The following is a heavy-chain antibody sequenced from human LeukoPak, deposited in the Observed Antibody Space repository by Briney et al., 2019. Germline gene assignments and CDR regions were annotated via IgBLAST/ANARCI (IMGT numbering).Heavy chain of an antibody. D-gene: IGHD5-24*01. J-gene: IGHJ4*02. Sequence: GGSLRLSCAASGFTFSSYGMHWVRQAPGKGLEWVAFIRSDGSNKYYADSVKGRFTISRDNSKNTLYLQLNSLRAEDTAVYYCARDRGNDYNSYFFDYWGQGILVTVSS. V-gene: IGHV3-30*02. CDR1: GFTFSSYG. CDR3: ARDRGNDYNSYFFDY. CDR2: IRSDGSNK.